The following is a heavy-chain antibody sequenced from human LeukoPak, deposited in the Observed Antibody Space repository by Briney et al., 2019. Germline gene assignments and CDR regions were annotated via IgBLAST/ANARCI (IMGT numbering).Heavy chain of an antibody. CDR1: GYTFSMNV. D-gene: IGHD1-26*01. Sequence: ASVKVSCKTSGYTFSMNVIHWMCQAPGQRLEWMGWINTGTGKTKYSQKFQGRLSITRDTSANTTSMELSSLRSEDTAVFYCARDKRSSPYYLFDYWGQGTLATVSS. J-gene: IGHJ4*02. V-gene: IGHV1-3*04. CDR2: INTGTGKT. CDR3: ARDKRSSPYYLFDY.